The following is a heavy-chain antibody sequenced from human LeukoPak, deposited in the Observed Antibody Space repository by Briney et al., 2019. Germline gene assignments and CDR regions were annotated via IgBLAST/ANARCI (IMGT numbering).Heavy chain of an antibody. Sequence: SETLSLTCTVSGGSISSSSYYWGWIRQPPGKGLEWIGSIYYSGSTYYNPSLKSRVTISVDTSKNQFSLKLSSVTAADTAVYYCARVERYYDILTGYSNECKFDYWGQGTLVTVSS. D-gene: IGHD3-9*01. J-gene: IGHJ4*02. CDR3: ARVERYYDILTGYSNECKFDY. V-gene: IGHV4-39*07. CDR2: IYYSGST. CDR1: GGSISSSSYY.